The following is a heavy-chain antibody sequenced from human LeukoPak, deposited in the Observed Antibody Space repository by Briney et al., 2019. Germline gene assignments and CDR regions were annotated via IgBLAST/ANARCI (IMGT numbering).Heavy chain of an antibody. V-gene: IGHV4-38-2*02. Sequence: SETLSLTCSVSGYSLSSGYYWGWIRQPPGKGLEWIGTISHSGSTYYNPSLKSRVTISLDTSKNQFFLRLSSVTAADTAVYYCARGQARLSWFDPWGQGTLVTVSS. CDR3: ARGQARLSWFDP. D-gene: IGHD6-19*01. J-gene: IGHJ5*02. CDR2: ISHSGST. CDR1: GYSLSSGYY.